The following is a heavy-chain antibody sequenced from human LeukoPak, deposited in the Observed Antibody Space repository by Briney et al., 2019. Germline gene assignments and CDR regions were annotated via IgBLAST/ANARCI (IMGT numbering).Heavy chain of an antibody. Sequence: GGSLRLSCAGSGFIFSNYGIHWVRQAPGKGLEWVTVVSNNGRTTYYADSVKGRFTISRDNSKNTLYLQMNSLRSEDTAIYYCAREGLGPTFSAWFDPWGQGTLVTVSS. CDR1: GFIFSNYG. J-gene: IGHJ5*02. CDR2: VSNNGRTT. CDR3: AREGLGPTFSAWFDP. V-gene: IGHV3-30*03. D-gene: IGHD1-1*01.